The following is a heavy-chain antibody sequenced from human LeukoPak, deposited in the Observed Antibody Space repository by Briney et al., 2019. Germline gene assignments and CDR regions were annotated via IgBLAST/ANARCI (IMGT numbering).Heavy chain of an antibody. J-gene: IGHJ4*02. Sequence: ASVKVSCKTSGYNFISYAIQWVRQAPGQRLEWMGYINAGDGSTKYSQKFQGRVSITRDTSANTAYMELSSLRSEDTAVYYCAMGASSGYSPFDYWGQGTLVTVSS. CDR1: GYNFISYA. CDR3: AMGASSGYSPFDY. V-gene: IGHV1-3*01. CDR2: INAGDGST. D-gene: IGHD3-22*01.